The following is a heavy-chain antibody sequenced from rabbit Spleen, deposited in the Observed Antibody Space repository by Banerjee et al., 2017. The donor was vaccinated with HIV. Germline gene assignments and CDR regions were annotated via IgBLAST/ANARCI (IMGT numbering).Heavy chain of an antibody. CDR3: ARSVGASSYNPYFNL. Sequence: QQLVESGGDLVKPGASLTLTCTTSGSSFSSGYYMCWVRQAPGKGPEWIACIYIGSSVITDYASWAKGRFTISKTSSTTVTLQMTSLTAADTATYFCARSVGASSYNPYFNLWGPGTLVTVS. D-gene: IGHD8-1*01. J-gene: IGHJ4*01. V-gene: IGHV1S40*01. CDR1: GSSFSSGYY. CDR2: IYIGSSVIT.